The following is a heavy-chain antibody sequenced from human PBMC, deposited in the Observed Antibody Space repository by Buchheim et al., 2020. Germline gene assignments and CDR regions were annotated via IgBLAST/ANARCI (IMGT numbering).Heavy chain of an antibody. CDR1: GGSISSGDFY. CDR3: ARDVIDSTSSRHWYFDL. V-gene: IGHV4-30-4*01. J-gene: IGHJ2*01. Sequence: QVQLQESGPGLVKPSQTLSLTCTVSGGSISSGDFYWSWIRQPPGQGLEWIGYIYYSGSTYYNPSLQSRVSISVDTSKNQFSLRLSSVTAADTAVYSCARDVIDSTSSRHWYFDLWGRGTL. CDR2: IYYSGST. D-gene: IGHD6-6*01.